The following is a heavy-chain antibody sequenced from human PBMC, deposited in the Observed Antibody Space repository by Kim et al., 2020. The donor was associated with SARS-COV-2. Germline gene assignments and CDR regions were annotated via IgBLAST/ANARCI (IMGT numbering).Heavy chain of an antibody. CDR2: T. D-gene: IGHD3-3*01. Sequence: THCAGSVMGRFTISRDSSRNTVFLQMNNLRADDTAIYYCARGGLTSGFDYWGQGTLVTVSS. CDR3: ARGGLTSGFDY. V-gene: IGHV3-23*01. J-gene: IGHJ4*02.